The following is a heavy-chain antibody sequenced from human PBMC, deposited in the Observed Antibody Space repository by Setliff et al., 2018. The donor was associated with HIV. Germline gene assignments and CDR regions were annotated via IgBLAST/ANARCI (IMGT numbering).Heavy chain of an antibody. CDR2: IIPIIRSA. V-gene: IGHV1-69*16. Sequence: SVKVSCKTSGVTFTTYSITWVRQAPGQGLEWMGGIIPIIRSANYAQKFQGRVTMTRDTSTSTAYMELRSLRSDDTAVYYCARDQGYSSVWPTTGGGLAFDIWGQGTMVTVSS. J-gene: IGHJ3*02. D-gene: IGHD6-19*01. CDR1: GVTFTTYS. CDR3: ARDQGYSSVWPTTGGGLAFDI.